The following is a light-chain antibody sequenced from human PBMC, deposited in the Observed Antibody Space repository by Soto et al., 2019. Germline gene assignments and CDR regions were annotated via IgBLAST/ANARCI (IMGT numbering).Light chain of an antibody. J-gene: IGLJ2*01. V-gene: IGLV1-40*01. CDR1: SSNIGAGYD. Sequence: QSVLTQPPSVSGAPGQRVTISCTGSSSNIGAGYDVHWYQQLPGTAPKLLIYGNSNRPSGVPDRFSGSKSGTSASLAITGLQAEDEADYYCQSYDSSRSVLFGGGTKRTVL. CDR3: QSYDSSRSVL. CDR2: GNS.